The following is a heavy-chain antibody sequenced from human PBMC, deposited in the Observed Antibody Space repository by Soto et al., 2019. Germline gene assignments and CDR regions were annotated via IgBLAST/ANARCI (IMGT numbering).Heavy chain of an antibody. CDR1: GFTFSSYA. CDR3: ARTKKTKKGYCSGGSCSTLDY. Sequence: GGSLRLSCAASGFTFSSYAMSWVRQAPGKGLEWVSAISGSGGSTYYADSVKGRFTISRDNSKNTLYLQMNSLRAEDTAVYYCARTKKTKKGYCSGGSCSTLDYWGQGTLVTVSS. V-gene: IGHV3-23*01. J-gene: IGHJ4*02. CDR2: ISGSGGST. D-gene: IGHD2-15*01.